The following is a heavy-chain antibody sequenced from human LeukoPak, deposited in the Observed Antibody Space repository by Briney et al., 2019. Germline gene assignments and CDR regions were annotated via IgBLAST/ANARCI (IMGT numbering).Heavy chain of an antibody. Sequence: GGSLRLSCAASGFTLSSYVMHWVRQAPGRGLEWVAVISYDGSNRYYADSVKGRFTISRDNAKNTLYLQMNSLRAEDTAVYYCAKDGQPGYVMDVWGQGTTVTVSS. V-gene: IGHV3-30*18. CDR3: AKDGQPGYVMDV. CDR2: ISYDGSNR. J-gene: IGHJ6*02. CDR1: GFTLSSYV.